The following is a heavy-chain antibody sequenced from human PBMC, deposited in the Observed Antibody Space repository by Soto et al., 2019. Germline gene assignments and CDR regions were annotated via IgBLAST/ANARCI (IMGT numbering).Heavy chain of an antibody. Sequence: QITLRESGPPLVKPTQTLTLTCTISGFSLSTSGVGVGWIRQPPGKSLEWLALIYWDDVQRYSPSLKTRLTIXXHXSXXQLVLTMTNMDPVDTATDYCAHSPCSGGTCYLFDYWGQGTLVTVSS. CDR2: IYWDDVQ. J-gene: IGHJ4*02. D-gene: IGHD2-15*01. V-gene: IGHV2-5*02. CDR3: AHSPCSGGTCYLFDY. CDR1: GFSLSTSGVG.